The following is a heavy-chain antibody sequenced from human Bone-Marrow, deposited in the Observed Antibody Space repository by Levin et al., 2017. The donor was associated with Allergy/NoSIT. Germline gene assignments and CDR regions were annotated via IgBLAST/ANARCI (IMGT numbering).Heavy chain of an antibody. CDR3: AREKVTMVVEIIESYVDL. D-gene: IGHD2-21*01. Sequence: PGGSLRLSCAASEFTFDTYTMHWVRQAPGKGLEWVAVISSDGSNEYYRASVKGRFTISRDNSKNILFLQMNSLRGEDTAVYYCAREKVTMVVEIIESYVDLWGQGTLVTVSS. CDR2: ISSDGSNE. V-gene: IGHV3-30-3*01. CDR1: EFTFDTYT. J-gene: IGHJ4*02.